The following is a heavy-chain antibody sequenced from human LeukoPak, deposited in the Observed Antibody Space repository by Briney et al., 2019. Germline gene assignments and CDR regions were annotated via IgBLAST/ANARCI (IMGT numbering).Heavy chain of an antibody. CDR1: GYSFTSYW. CDR2: IYPGDSDT. V-gene: IGHV5-51*01. CDR3: ARYLVRGDFYYYYGMDV. J-gene: IGHJ6*02. Sequence: GESLKISCKGSGYSFTSYWIGWVRQMPGKGLEWTGIIYPGDSDTRYSPSFQGQVTISADKSISTAYLQWSSLKASDTAMYYCARYLVRGDFYYYYGMDVWGQGTTVTVSS. D-gene: IGHD3-10*01.